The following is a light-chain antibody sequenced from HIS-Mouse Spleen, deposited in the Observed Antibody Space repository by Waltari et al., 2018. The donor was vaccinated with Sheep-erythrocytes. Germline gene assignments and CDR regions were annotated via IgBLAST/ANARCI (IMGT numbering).Light chain of an antibody. J-gene: IGLJ3*02. V-gene: IGLV2-8*01. CDR3: SSYAGSNNWV. CDR2: EVS. CDR1: SSHVGGYTY. Sequence: QSALTQPPSASGSPGPSVPISCTGTSSHVGGYTYVSWYQQHPGKAPKLMIYEVSKRPSGVPDRFSGSKSGNTASLTVSGLQAEDEADYYCSSYAGSNNWVFGGGTKLTVL.